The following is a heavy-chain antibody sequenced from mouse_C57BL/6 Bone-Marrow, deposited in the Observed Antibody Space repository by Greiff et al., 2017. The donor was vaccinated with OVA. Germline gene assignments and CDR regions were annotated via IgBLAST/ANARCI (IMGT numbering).Heavy chain of an antibody. D-gene: IGHD1-1*01. V-gene: IGHV1-64*01. CDR2: IHPNSGST. CDR1: GYTFTSYW. CDR3: ARIYYYGSSYACPYWYFDV. Sequence: QVQLQQPGAELVKPGASVKLSCKASGYTFTSYWMHWVKQRPGQGLEWIGMIHPNSGSTNYNEKFKSKATLTVDKSSSTAYMQLSSLTSEDSAVYYCARIYYYGSSYACPYWYFDVWGTGTTVTVSS. J-gene: IGHJ1*03.